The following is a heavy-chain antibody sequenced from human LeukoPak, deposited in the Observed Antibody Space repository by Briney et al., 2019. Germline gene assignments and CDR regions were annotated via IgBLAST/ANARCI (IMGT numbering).Heavy chain of an antibody. CDR3: AKERSGGYYYEDY. Sequence: PGGSLRLSCVASGFTFSNYGMHWVRQAPGKGLEWVAFIRYDGSIKYYADSVKGRFTISRDNSKNTLYLHMNSLRAEDTAVYYCAKERSGGYYYEDYWGQGTLVTVSS. J-gene: IGHJ4*02. V-gene: IGHV3-30*02. CDR1: GFTFSNYG. D-gene: IGHD3-22*01. CDR2: IRYDGSIK.